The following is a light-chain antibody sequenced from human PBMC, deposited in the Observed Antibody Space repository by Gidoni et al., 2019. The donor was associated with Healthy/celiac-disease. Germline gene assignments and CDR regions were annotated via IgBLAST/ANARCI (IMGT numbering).Light chain of an antibody. CDR1: QSVSSY. J-gene: IGKJ2*01. Sequence: IVFTQSPATLSSSPWERATLSCRGSQSVSSYLAWYQQKTGQAPRLLIYDASNRATGIPARFSGSWSATDFTLTISSLDPEDFAVYYCQHRSNWYTFGPGTKLEIK. V-gene: IGKV3-11*01. CDR2: DAS. CDR3: QHRSNWYT.